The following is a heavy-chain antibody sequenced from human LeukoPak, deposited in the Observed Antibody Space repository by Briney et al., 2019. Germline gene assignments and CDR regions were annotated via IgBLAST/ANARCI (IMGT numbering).Heavy chain of an antibody. Sequence: PGGSLRLSCAASGFTVSSNYMSWVRQAPGKGLEWVSVIYSGGSTYYADSVKGRFTISRDNSKNTLYLQMNSLRTEDTAIYYCAKRDGYYYYMDVWGNGTTVTVSS. V-gene: IGHV3-53*05. CDR2: IYSGGST. J-gene: IGHJ6*03. CDR3: AKRDGYYYYMDV. CDR1: GFTVSSNY. D-gene: IGHD2-21*01.